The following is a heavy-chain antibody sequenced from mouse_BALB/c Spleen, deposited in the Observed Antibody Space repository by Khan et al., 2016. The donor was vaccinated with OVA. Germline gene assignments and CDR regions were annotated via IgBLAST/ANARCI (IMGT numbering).Heavy chain of an antibody. CDR2: ISSSGST. V-gene: IGHV3-2*02. CDR1: GYSITSDYA. CDR3: ARSLYYNYGYALDY. Sequence: EVQLQESGPGLVKPSQSLSLTCTVTGYSITSDYAWNWIRQFPGDRLELMGYISSSGSTSYNPSLKSRISITRDTSKNQFFLQLKSVTTGDTATYYCARSLYYNYGYALDYWGRGTSVTVSS. J-gene: IGHJ4*01. D-gene: IGHD2-4*01.